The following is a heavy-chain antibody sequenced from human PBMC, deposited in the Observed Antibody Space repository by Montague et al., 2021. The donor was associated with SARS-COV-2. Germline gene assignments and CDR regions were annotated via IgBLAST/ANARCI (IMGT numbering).Heavy chain of an antibody. CDR2: TYYRSKWYS. Sequence: CAISGDSVFSNSVAWNWLRQSPSRGLEWLGRTYYRSKWYSDYAPSVRGRLTVNPDASKNEFSLELNYVTPEDTAVYYCVRYSGWFYFDFWGQGTLVTVSS. V-gene: IGHV6-1*01. CDR1: GDSVFSNSVA. D-gene: IGHD6-19*01. CDR3: VRYSGWFYFDF. J-gene: IGHJ4*02.